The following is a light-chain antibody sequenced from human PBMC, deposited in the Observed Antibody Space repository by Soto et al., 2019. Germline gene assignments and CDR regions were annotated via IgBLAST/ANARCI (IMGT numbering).Light chain of an antibody. V-gene: IGKV3-20*01. CDR3: QRYGSSPPRT. Sequence: EIVLTQSPGTLSLSPGERATLSCRASQSISSNYLAWYQQKPGQAPRLLIYGASSRATGIPDRFSGSGSGTDFTLTISRLEPEDLAGYYCQRYGSSPPRTFGQGTSWRSN. J-gene: IGKJ2*01. CDR2: GAS. CDR1: QSISSNY.